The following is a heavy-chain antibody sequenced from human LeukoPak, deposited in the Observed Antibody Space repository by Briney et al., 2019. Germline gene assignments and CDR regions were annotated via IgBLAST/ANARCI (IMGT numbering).Heavy chain of an antibody. V-gene: IGHV3-23*01. CDR2: ISNTGAPT. CDR1: GFTFSTYA. Sequence: GGSLRLSCAASGFTFSTYAMSWVRQAPGKGLEWVSVISNTGAPTYYADSVKGRFTISRDNSKNTLYLQMNSLRAEDTAVYYCAKDVYGDYGGLDYWGQGTLVTVSS. D-gene: IGHD4-17*01. J-gene: IGHJ4*02. CDR3: AKDVYGDYGGLDY.